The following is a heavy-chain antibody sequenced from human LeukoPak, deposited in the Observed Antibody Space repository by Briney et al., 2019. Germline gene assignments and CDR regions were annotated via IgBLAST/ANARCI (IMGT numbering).Heavy chain of an antibody. Sequence: GGSLRLSYAASGFTFSSYAMHWVRQAPGKGLEWVAVISYDGSNKYYVDSVKGRFTISRDNSKNTLYLQMNSLRAEDTAVYYCASGYSSSWPSFDYWGQGTLVTVSS. CDR1: GFTFSSYA. J-gene: IGHJ4*02. CDR2: ISYDGSNK. D-gene: IGHD6-13*01. CDR3: ASGYSSSWPSFDY. V-gene: IGHV3-30*04.